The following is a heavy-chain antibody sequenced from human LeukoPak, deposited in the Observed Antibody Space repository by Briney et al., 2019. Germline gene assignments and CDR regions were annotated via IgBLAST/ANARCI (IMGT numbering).Heavy chain of an antibody. V-gene: IGHV3-48*01. Sequence: GGSLRLSCAASGFTFSDYSMNWVRQAPGKGLECISYISSDRKTTWYTDSVKGRFTTSRDNAKNTLYLQMNSLRAEDTAVYYCAKDLAAAGSSFQHWGQGTLVTVSS. D-gene: IGHD6-13*01. CDR3: AKDLAAAGSSFQH. J-gene: IGHJ1*01. CDR1: GFTFSDYS. CDR2: ISSDRKTT.